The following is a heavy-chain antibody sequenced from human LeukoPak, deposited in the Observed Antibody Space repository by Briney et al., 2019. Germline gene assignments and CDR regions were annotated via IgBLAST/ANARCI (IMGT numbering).Heavy chain of an antibody. CDR3: ARAQYSSSWYDAFDI. Sequence: GGSPRLSCAASGFTFSSYSMNWVRQAPGKGLEWVSSISSSSSYIYYADSVKGRFTISRDSAKDSLYLQMNSLRAEDTAVYYCARAQYSSSWYDAFDIWGQGTMVTVSS. CDR1: GFTFSSYS. V-gene: IGHV3-21*01. CDR2: ISSSSSYI. J-gene: IGHJ3*02. D-gene: IGHD6-13*01.